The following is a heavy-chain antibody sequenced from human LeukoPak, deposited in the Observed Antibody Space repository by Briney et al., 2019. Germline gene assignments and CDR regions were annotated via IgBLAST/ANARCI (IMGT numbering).Heavy chain of an antibody. V-gene: IGHV4-34*01. CDR1: GGSFSGYY. D-gene: IGHD6-13*01. J-gene: IGHJ5*02. CDR2: INHSGST. CDR3: ASGVIAAGRPNWFDP. Sequence: SETLSLTCAVYGGSFSGYYWSWTRQPPGKGLEWIGEINHSGSTNYNPSLKSRVTISVDTSKNQFSLKLSSVTAADTAVYYCASGVIAAGRPNWFDPWGQGTLVTVSS.